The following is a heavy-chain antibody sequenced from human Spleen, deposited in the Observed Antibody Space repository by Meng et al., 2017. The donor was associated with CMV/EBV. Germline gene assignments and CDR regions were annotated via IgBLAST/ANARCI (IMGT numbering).Heavy chain of an antibody. CDR2: ISVSGGST. J-gene: IGHJ4*02. D-gene: IGHD1-26*01. Sequence: GGSLRLSCAASGFTFSSYAMSWVRQAPGKGLEWVSAISVSGGSTYYADSVKGRFIVSRDDSTSTVFLQVNSLRAEDTAVYFCARGDSGSSAPLASWGQGTLVTVSS. CDR1: GFTFSSYA. CDR3: ARGDSGSSAPLAS. V-gene: IGHV3-23*01.